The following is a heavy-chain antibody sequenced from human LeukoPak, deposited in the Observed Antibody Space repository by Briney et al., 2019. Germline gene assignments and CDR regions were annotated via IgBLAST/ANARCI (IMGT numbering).Heavy chain of an antibody. CDR2: VYHSGGT. V-gene: IGHV4-38-2*02. CDR3: ASGGYNYGVNFDY. D-gene: IGHD5-18*01. J-gene: IGHJ4*02. CDR1: GYSISSGYY. Sequence: SETLSLTCTASGYSISSGYYWGWIRQPPGKGLEWIGSVYHSGGTYYNPSLKSRVTISVDTSKSQFSLKLNSVTAADTAVYYCASGGYNYGVNFDYWGQGTLVTVSS.